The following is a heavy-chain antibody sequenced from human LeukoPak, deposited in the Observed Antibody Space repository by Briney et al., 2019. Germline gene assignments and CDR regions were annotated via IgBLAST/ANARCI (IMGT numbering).Heavy chain of an antibody. Sequence: SVKVSCKASGGTFSSYAISWVRQAPGQGLEWMGGIIPIFGTANYAQKFQGRVTITADESTSTAYMELSSLRSEDTAVYYCARVDVRDVVVPAAFTGAPDYWGQGTLVTVSS. CDR2: IIPIFGTA. J-gene: IGHJ4*02. V-gene: IGHV1-69*13. D-gene: IGHD2-2*01. CDR3: ARVDVRDVVVPAAFTGAPDY. CDR1: GGTFSSYA.